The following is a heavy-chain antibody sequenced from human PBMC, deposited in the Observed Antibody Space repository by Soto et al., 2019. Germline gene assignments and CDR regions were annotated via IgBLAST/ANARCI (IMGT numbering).Heavy chain of an antibody. CDR3: ARVGYYDFWSCYYSWFDP. Sequence: GASVKVSCKASGYTFTGYYMHWVRQAPGQGLEWMGWINPNSGGTNYAQKFQGRVTMTRDTSISTAYMELSRPSSDDTAVYYCARVGYYDFWSCYYSWFDPWGQGTLVPV. J-gene: IGHJ5*02. CDR1: GYTFTGYY. CDR2: INPNSGGT. V-gene: IGHV1-2*02. D-gene: IGHD3-3*01.